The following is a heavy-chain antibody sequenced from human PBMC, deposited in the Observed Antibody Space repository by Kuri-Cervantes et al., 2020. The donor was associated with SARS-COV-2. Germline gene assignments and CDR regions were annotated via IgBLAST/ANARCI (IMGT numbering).Heavy chain of an antibody. J-gene: IGHJ4*02. CDR1: GFTFSSYW. CDR3: ARDSMTTRDFDY. D-gene: IGHD4-11*01. Sequence: LSLTCVASGFTFSSYWVHWVRQAPGKGLVWVSRLTNDGSDAIFADSVKGRFTISRDNAKNMLYLYMNSLRADDTAVYYCARDSMTTRDFDYWGQGTLVTVSS. CDR2: LTNDGSDA. V-gene: IGHV3-74*01.